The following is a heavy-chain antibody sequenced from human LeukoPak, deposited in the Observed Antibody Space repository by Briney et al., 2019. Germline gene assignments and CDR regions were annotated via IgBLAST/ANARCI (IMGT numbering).Heavy chain of an antibody. CDR2: ISGSGGST. D-gene: IGHD6-13*01. CDR3: AKDMYSSSWYYFDY. Sequence: ETLSLTCTVSGGSISSYYWSWVRQAPGKGLEWVSAISGSGGSTYYADSVKGRFTISRDNSKNTLYLQMNSLRAEDTAVYYCAKDMYSSSWYYFDYWGQGTLVTVSS. J-gene: IGHJ4*02. CDR1: GGSISSYY. V-gene: IGHV3-23*01.